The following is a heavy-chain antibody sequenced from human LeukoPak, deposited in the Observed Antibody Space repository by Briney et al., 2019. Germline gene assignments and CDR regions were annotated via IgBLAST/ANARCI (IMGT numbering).Heavy chain of an antibody. CDR3: AKDSRLYGGYDFDY. CDR1: GFTFSSYG. V-gene: IGHV3-33*06. Sequence: PGGSLRLSCAASGFTFSSYGMHWVRQAPGKGLEWVAVIWYDGSNKYYADSVEGRFTISRDNSKNTLYLQMNSLRAEDTAVYYCAKDSRLYGGYDFDYWGQGTLVTVSS. CDR2: IWYDGSNK. J-gene: IGHJ4*02. D-gene: IGHD5-12*01.